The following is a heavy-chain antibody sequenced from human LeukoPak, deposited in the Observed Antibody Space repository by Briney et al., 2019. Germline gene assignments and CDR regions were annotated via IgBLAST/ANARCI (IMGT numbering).Heavy chain of an antibody. CDR2: IFGSSSSI. Sequence: GGSLRLSCTASGFSLSTYSMNWVRQAPGKGLEWVSYIFGSSSSIYYEASVKGRFTISRDNAKNSLYLQMDSLRAEDTAVYYCATDSPETAAFDYWGQGTLVTVSS. D-gene: IGHD1-1*01. CDR3: ATDSPETAAFDY. J-gene: IGHJ4*02. V-gene: IGHV3-48*04. CDR1: GFSLSTYS.